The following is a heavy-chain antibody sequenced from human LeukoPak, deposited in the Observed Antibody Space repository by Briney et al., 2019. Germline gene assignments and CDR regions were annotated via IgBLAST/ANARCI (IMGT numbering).Heavy chain of an antibody. D-gene: IGHD3-3*01. J-gene: IGHJ3*02. CDR3: ARVVYPWNDFWSGYSPTDAFDI. V-gene: IGHV4-61*02. Sequence: KASETLSLTCTVSGGSTSSGSYYWSWIRQPAGKGLEWIWRIYTSGSTNYNPSLKSRVTISVDTSKNQFSLKLSSVTAADTAVYYCARVVYPWNDFWSGYSPTDAFDIWGQGTMVTVSS. CDR1: GGSTSSGSYY. CDR2: IYTSGST.